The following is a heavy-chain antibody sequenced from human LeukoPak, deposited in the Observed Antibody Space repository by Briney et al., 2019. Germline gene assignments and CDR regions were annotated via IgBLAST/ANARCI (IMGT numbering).Heavy chain of an antibody. CDR1: GFTFRNYA. CDR2: IYSGGST. CDR3: ARIASSGYVGY. Sequence: GGSLRLSCAASGFTFRNYAMTWVRQAPGKGLEWVSVIYSGGSTYYADSVKGRFTISRDNSKNTLYPQMNSLRAEDTAVYYCARIASSGYVGYWGQGTLVTVSS. J-gene: IGHJ4*02. V-gene: IGHV3-66*01. D-gene: IGHD5-12*01.